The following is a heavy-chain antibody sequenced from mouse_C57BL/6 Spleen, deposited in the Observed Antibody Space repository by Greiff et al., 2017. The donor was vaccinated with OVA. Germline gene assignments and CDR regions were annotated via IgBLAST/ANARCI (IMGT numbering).Heavy chain of an antibody. J-gene: IGHJ4*01. CDR2: INYDGSST. CDR3: ARVMLYAMDY. V-gene: IGHV5-16*01. Sequence: EVKLVESEGGLVQPGRSLKLSCTASGFTFSDYYMAWVRQVPEKGLEWVANINYDGSSTYYLDSLKSRFIISRDNAKNILYLQMSSLKSEDTATYYCARVMLYAMDYWGQGTSVTVSS. D-gene: IGHD6-5*01. CDR1: GFTFSDYY.